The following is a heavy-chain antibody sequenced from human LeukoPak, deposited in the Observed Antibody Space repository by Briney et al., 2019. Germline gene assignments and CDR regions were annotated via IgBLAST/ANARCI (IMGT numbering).Heavy chain of an antibody. CDR3: ARAAAGGLKDY. J-gene: IGHJ4*02. D-gene: IGHD6-13*01. V-gene: IGHV4-59*01. CDR1: GGSISSYY. CDR2: IYYSGST. Sequence: PSETLSLTCTVSGGSISSYYWSWIRQPPGKGLEWIGYIYYSGSTNYNPSLKSRVTISVDTSKNQFSLKLSSVTAADTAVYYCARAAAGGLKDYWGQGTLVTVSS.